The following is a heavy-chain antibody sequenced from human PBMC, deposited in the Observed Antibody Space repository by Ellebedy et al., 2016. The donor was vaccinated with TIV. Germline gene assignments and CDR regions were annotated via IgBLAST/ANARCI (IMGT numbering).Heavy chain of an antibody. D-gene: IGHD1-20*01. Sequence: AASVKVSCKASGYTFTSYGISWVRQAPGQGLEWMGWISAYNGNTNYAQKLQGRVTMTTDTSTSTAYMELRSLRSDDTAVYYCARDRYNWNLGPTIDYWGQGTLVTVSS. CDR1: GYTFTSYG. CDR2: ISAYNGNT. J-gene: IGHJ4*02. V-gene: IGHV1-18*01. CDR3: ARDRYNWNLGPTIDY.